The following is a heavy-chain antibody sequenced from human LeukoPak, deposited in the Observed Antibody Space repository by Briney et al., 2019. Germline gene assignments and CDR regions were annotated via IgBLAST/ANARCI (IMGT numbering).Heavy chain of an antibody. CDR1: GGTFSSYA. CDR3: ARDDRLGSLGRMDV. Sequence: GASVKVSCKASGGTFSSYAISWVRQAPGQGLEWMGGIIPIFGTANYAQKFQGRVTITADKSTSTAYMELSSLRSEDTAVYYCARDDRLGSLGRMDVWGKGTTVTVSS. V-gene: IGHV1-69*06. CDR2: IIPIFGTA. D-gene: IGHD3-16*01. J-gene: IGHJ6*03.